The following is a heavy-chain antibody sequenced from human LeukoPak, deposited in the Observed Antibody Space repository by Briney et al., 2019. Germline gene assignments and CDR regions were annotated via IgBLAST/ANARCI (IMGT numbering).Heavy chain of an antibody. CDR1: GGSISSSSYY. V-gene: IGHV4-39*07. D-gene: IGHD3-22*01. Sequence: SETLSLTCTVSGGSISSSSYYWGWIRQPPGKGLEWIGSIYYSGSTYYNPSLKSRVTISVDTSKNQFSLKLSSVTAADTAVYYCARDLTPGERITMIVVDHDAFDIWGQGTMVTVSS. CDR2: IYYSGST. CDR3: ARDLTPGERITMIVVDHDAFDI. J-gene: IGHJ3*02.